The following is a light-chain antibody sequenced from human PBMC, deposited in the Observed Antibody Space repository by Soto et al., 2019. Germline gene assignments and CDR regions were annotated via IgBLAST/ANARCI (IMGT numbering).Light chain of an antibody. CDR1: QSVSSTY. V-gene: IGKV3-20*01. Sequence: EIVLTQSPGTLSLSPGERATLSCRASQSVSSTYLAWYQQKPGQAPRLLIYGASSRATGIPERFSGSGSGTDFTLTISRLEPEDFAVYYCQHFGGTTFTFGQGTRLEIK. CDR3: QHFGGTTFT. CDR2: GAS. J-gene: IGKJ5*01.